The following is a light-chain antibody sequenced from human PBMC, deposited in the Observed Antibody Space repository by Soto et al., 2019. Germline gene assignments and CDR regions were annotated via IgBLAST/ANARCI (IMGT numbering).Light chain of an antibody. Sequence: DIQMTQSPSSLSASVGDRVTITCRASQSISSYLQWYQQKPGKAPQLLIYAASSLQSGVPSKLSGSGSGTDFTLTISSLQPEDFATYYCQQSYSTPWTFGQGTKVEI. CDR2: AAS. V-gene: IGKV1-39*01. CDR3: QQSYSTPWT. J-gene: IGKJ1*01. CDR1: QSISSY.